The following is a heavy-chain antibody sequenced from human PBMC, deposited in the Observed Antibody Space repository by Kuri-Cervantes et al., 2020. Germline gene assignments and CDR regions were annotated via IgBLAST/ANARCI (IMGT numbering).Heavy chain of an antibody. Sequence: ASVKVSCKAPGYTFTSYGISWVRQAPGQGLEWMGWINPNSGGTNYAQKFQGRVTMTRDTSISTAYMELSSLRSEDTAVYYCARDTLAFNDYITHLGDVWGQGTTVTVSS. CDR2: INPNSGGT. D-gene: IGHD4-11*01. CDR1: GYTFTSYG. V-gene: IGHV1-2*02. CDR3: ARDTLAFNDYITHLGDV. J-gene: IGHJ6*02.